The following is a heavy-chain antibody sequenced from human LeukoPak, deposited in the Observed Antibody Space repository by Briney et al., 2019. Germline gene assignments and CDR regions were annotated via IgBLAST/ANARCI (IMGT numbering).Heavy chain of an antibody. J-gene: IGHJ4*02. CDR1: GSTFSSYG. D-gene: IGHD4-17*01. V-gene: IGHV3-21*01. CDR2: ISSSSSYI. CDR3: ARDQDYGDSYFDY. Sequence: PGRSLRLSCAASGSTFSSYGMHWVRQAPGKGLEWVSSISSSSSYIYYADSVKGRFTISRDNAKNSLYLQMNSLRAEDTAVYYCARDQDYGDSYFDYWGQGTLVTVSS.